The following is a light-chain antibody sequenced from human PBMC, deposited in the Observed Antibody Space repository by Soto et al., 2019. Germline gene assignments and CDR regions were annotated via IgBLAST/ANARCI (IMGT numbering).Light chain of an antibody. CDR2: DAS. CDR3: QQRGNWPPT. J-gene: IGKJ3*01. Sequence: EIVLTQSPATLSLSPGERATLSCRASQSIGSFLAWYQQQPGQPPRLLIYDASNRATGIPGRFSGSGSGTDFTLTISSLEPEDFAFYYCQQRGNWPPTFGPGTKLNIK. CDR1: QSIGSF. V-gene: IGKV3-11*01.